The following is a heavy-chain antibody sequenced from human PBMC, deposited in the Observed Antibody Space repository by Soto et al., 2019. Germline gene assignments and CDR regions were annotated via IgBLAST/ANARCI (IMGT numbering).Heavy chain of an antibody. CDR3: AREFGYYDILTGYYPLHCMDV. Sequence: SLRLSCAASGFTFSNYAMHWVRQAPGKGLEWVAVISYDGNNKYNADSVKGRFTISRDNSKNTLYLQMNSLRAEDTAVYYCAREFGYYDILTGYYPLHCMDVWGQGTTVTVSS. J-gene: IGHJ6*02. CDR1: GFTFSNYA. D-gene: IGHD3-9*01. CDR2: ISYDGNNK. V-gene: IGHV3-30-3*01.